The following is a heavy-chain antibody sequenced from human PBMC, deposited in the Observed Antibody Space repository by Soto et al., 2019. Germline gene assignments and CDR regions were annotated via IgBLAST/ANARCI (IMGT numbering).Heavy chain of an antibody. CDR3: AKSISYSSGWQYFDY. V-gene: IGHV1-69*13. CDR1: GGTFSMYA. J-gene: IGHJ4*02. CDR2: IIPIFGTA. Sequence: SVKVSCKASGGTFSMYAISWVRQAPVQGLEWMGGIIPIFGTANYAQKFQGRVTITADESTSTAYMELSSLRSEGTAVYYCAKSISYSSGWQYFDYWGQGTLVTVSS. D-gene: IGHD6-19*01.